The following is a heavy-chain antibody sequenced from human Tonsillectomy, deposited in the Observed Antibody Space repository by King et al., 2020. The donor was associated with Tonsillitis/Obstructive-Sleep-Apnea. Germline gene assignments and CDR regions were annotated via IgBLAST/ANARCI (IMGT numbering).Heavy chain of an antibody. J-gene: IGHJ4*02. CDR3: ARGTDILTGYFIDY. D-gene: IGHD3-9*01. CDR2: INHSGST. CDR1: VGSFSGYY. V-gene: IGHV4-34*01. Sequence: HVQLQQWGAGLLKPSETLSLTCAVYVGSFSGYYWSWIRQPPGKGLERIGEINHSGSTNYNPSLKCRFTMSVDTSKNQFSLKLSSVTAADTAVYYCARGTDILTGYFIDYWGQGTLVTVSS.